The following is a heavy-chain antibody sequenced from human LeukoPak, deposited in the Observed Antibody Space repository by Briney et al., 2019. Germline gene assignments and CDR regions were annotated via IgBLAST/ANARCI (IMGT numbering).Heavy chain of an antibody. V-gene: IGHV3-13*03. CDR2: IGTAGDT. J-gene: IGHJ6*02. CDR1: GFTFSSYD. Sequence: GGSLRLSCAACGFTFSSYDMHWVRQATGYGLECASVIGTAGDTYYPGSVKGQFTISRENAKNCLYLQMNSLRAGDTAVYYCARRRALDYYYYYGMDVWSQGTTVTVSS. CDR3: ARRRALDYYYYYGMDV.